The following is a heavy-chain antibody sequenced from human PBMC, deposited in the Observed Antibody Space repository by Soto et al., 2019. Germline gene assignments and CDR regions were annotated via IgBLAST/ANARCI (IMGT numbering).Heavy chain of an antibody. V-gene: IGHV3-30-3*01. Sequence: QVQLVESGGGVVQPGRSLRLSCAASGFTFSSYAMHWVRQAPGKGLEWVAVISYDGSNKYYADSVKGRFTISRDNSKNTLYLQKNGLRGEDTGVYYWARKKGGKDGYPRGYFDSWGQGTRVTVSP. D-gene: IGHD5-12*01. J-gene: IGHJ4*02. CDR3: ARKKGGKDGYPRGYFDS. CDR2: ISYDGSNK. CDR1: GFTFSSYA.